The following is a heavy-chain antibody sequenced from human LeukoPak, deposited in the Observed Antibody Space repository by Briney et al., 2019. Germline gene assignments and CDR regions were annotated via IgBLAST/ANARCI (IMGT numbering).Heavy chain of an antibody. CDR2: IYTSGST. Sequence: SETLSLTCTVSGGSISSGSYYWSWIRQPAGKGLEWIGRIYTSGSTNYNPSFKSRVTISVDTSKNQFSLKLSSVTAADTAVYYCARTSYGTGWFDPWGQGTLVTVSS. D-gene: IGHD5-18*01. J-gene: IGHJ5*02. CDR1: GGSISSGSYY. CDR3: ARTSYGTGWFDP. V-gene: IGHV4-61*02.